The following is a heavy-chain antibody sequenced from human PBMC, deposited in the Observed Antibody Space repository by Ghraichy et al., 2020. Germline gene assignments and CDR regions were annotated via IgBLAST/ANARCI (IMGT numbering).Heavy chain of an antibody. CDR1: GYTFTGYY. CDR3: ARLGGSENYVDY. Sequence: ASVKVSCKASGYTFTGYYMHWVRQAPGQGLEWMGWINTNSGGTNYAQKFQGRVTMTRDTSISTAYMELSGLRSDNTALYYCARLGGSENYVDYWGQGTLVTVSS. D-gene: IGHD3-10*01. CDR2: INTNSGGT. V-gene: IGHV1-2*02. J-gene: IGHJ4*02.